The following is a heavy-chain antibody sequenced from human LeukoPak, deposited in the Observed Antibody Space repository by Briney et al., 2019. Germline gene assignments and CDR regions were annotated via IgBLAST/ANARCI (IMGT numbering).Heavy chain of an antibody. CDR2: INSDGSST. Sequence: GGSLRLSCAASGFTFSSYLMHWVRQAPGKGLVWVSRINSDGSSTSYADSVKGRFTISRDNAKNTLYLQMNSLRAEDTAVYYCARSYYDILTGYYGWYYYYSMDVWGKGTTVTVSS. CDR3: ARSYYDILTGYYGWYYYYSMDV. J-gene: IGHJ6*03. D-gene: IGHD3-9*01. V-gene: IGHV3-74*01. CDR1: GFTFSSYL.